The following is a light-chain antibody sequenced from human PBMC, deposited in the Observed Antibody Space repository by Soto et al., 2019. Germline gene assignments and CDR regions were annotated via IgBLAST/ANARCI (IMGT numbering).Light chain of an antibody. CDR1: QSVSSSY. V-gene: IGKV3-20*01. J-gene: IGKJ2*01. CDR3: QQYGSSPHT. Sequence: EIVLTQSPGPLSLSPGERATLSCRASQSVSSSYLAWYQHKPGQAPRLLIYGASSRATGIPDRFSGSGSGTDFTLTISRLEPEDFAGYYCQQYGSSPHTCGQGNQLEIK. CDR2: GAS.